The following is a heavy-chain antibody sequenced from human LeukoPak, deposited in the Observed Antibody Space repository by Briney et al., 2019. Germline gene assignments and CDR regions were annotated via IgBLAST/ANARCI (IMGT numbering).Heavy chain of an antibody. CDR1: GYTFTNYY. V-gene: IGHV1-46*01. CDR2: INPSGGST. CDR3: ARGRGYGGNSGFAF. D-gene: IGHD4-23*01. J-gene: IGHJ4*02. Sequence: GASVKVSCKSSGYTFTNYYIHWVRQAPGQGLEWMGIINPSGGSTNYAQKFQRRVTMTRDTSTSTVFIEVTSLRSEDTAVYYCARGRGYGGNSGFAFWGQGTLVTVSS.